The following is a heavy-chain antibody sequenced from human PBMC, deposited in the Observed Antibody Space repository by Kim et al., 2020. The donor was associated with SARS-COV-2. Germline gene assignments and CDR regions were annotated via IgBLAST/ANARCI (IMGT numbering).Heavy chain of an antibody. CDR2: IYSGGST. J-gene: IGHJ2*01. CDR1: GFTVSSNY. V-gene: IGHV3-53*01. CDR3: ARSYSSSWYSGWYFDL. Sequence: GGSLRLSCAASGFTVSSNYMSWVRQAPGKGLEWVSVIYSGGSTYYADSVKGRFTISRDNSKNTLYLQMNSLRAEDTAVYYCARSYSSSWYSGWYFDLWGRGTLVTVSS. D-gene: IGHD6-13*01.